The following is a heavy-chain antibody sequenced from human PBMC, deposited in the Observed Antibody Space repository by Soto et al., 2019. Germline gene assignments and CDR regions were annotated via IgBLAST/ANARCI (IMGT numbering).Heavy chain of an antibody. CDR3: ARPGIAAAATLLELSHDAFDI. Sequence: GGSLRLSCAASGFTFSSYSMNWVRQAPGKGLEWVSYISSSSSTIYYADSVKGRFTISRDNAKNSLYLQMNSLRDEDTAVYYSARPGIAAAATLLELSHDAFDIWGQGTMVTVSS. V-gene: IGHV3-48*02. J-gene: IGHJ3*02. CDR1: GFTFSSYS. D-gene: IGHD6-13*01. CDR2: ISSSSSTI.